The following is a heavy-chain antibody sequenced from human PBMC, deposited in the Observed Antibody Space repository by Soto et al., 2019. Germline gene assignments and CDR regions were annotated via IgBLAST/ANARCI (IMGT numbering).Heavy chain of an antibody. CDR3: ATFDYRYYGMDV. D-gene: IGHD4-4*01. CDR2: FDPEDGET. CDR1: GYTLTELS. Sequence: ASVKVSCKVSGYTLTELSMHWVRQAPGKGLEWMGGFDPEDGETIYAQKFQGRVTMTEDTSTDTAYMELSSLRSEDTAVYYCATFDYRYYGMDVWGQGTTVTVSS. J-gene: IGHJ6*02. V-gene: IGHV1-24*01.